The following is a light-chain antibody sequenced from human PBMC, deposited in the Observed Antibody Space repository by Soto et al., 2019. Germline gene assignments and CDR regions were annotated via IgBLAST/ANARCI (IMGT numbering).Light chain of an antibody. CDR1: SSDVGGYNY. J-gene: IGLJ1*01. CDR2: DVS. Sequence: ALTEPGSETGSLWQGIAISNTGTSSDVGGYNYVSWYQQHPGKAPKLMIYDVSNRPSGVSNRFSGSKSGNTASLTISGLQAEDEADYYCSSYTSSSTLHYVFGTGTKVTVL. V-gene: IGLV2-14*01. CDR3: SSYTSSSTLHYV.